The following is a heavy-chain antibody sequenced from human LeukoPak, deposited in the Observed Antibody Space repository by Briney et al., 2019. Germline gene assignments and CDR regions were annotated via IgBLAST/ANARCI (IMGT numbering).Heavy chain of an antibody. Sequence: GGSLRLSCAASGFTFSSYAMHWVRQAPGKGLEWVAVISYDGSNKYYADSVKGRFTISRDNSKNTLYLQMNSLRAEDTAVYYCARDDVSGGDGVNWFDPWGQGTLVTVSS. J-gene: IGHJ5*02. CDR2: ISYDGSNK. D-gene: IGHD3-10*01. V-gene: IGHV3-30-3*01. CDR3: ARDDVSGGDGVNWFDP. CDR1: GFTFSSYA.